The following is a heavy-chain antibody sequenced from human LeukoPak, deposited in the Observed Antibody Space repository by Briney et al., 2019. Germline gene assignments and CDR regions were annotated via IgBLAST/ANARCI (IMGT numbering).Heavy chain of an antibody. CDR3: ATEPLPHKYSGSYLGWFDP. CDR2: IIPIFGTA. J-gene: IGHJ5*02. D-gene: IGHD1-26*01. CDR1: GGTFSSYA. Sequence: SVKVSCKASGGTFSSYAISWVRQAPGQGLEWMGGIIPIFGTANYAQKFQGRVTMTRNTSISTAYMELSSLRSEDTAVYYCATEPLPHKYSGSYLGWFDPWGQGTLVTVSS. V-gene: IGHV1-69*05.